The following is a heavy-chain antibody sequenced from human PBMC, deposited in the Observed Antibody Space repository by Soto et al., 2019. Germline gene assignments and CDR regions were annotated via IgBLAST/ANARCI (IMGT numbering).Heavy chain of an antibody. D-gene: IGHD3-16*01. CDR1: GFTFRNYG. V-gene: IGHV3-23*01. Sequence: GSLRLSCAPSGFTFRNYGMSWVRQAPGKGLEWVSGISGSGGSTYYADSVTGRFTISRDNSKNTLYLQMNSLRVEDTAVYYCTKTHSNYVWWFDPWGQGTLVTVSS. J-gene: IGHJ5*02. CDR3: TKTHSNYVWWFDP. CDR2: ISGSGGST.